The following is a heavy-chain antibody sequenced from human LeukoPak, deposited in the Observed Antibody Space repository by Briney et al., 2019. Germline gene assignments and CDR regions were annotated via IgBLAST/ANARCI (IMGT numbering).Heavy chain of an antibody. J-gene: IGHJ6*03. CDR2: IKQDGSEK. CDR3: ARSSITMVRGVIKSTTSWYHYYNMDV. V-gene: IGHV3-7*01. D-gene: IGHD3-10*01. Sequence: GGTLRLSCAASGFTFSSYSMSWVRQAPGKGLEWVANIKQDGSEKNYVGSVKGRFTIARDNAKNSLYLQMNSLRAEDTAVYYCARSSITMVRGVIKSTTSWYHYYNMDVWGKGTTVTVSS. CDR1: GFTFSSYS.